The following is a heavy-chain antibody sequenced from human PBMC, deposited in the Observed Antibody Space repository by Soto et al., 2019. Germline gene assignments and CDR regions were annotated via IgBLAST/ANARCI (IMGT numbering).Heavy chain of an antibody. D-gene: IGHD1-26*01. CDR2: IIPIFGTA. V-gene: IGHV1-69*01. J-gene: IGHJ4*02. CDR1: GGTFSSYS. CDR3: ARDGGRHSGGIDY. Sequence: QVQLVQSGAEVKKPGSSVKVSCKASGGTFSSYSINWVRQAPGQGLEWMGEIIPIFGTANYAQKFQGRVTIAADESTSSAYMELSSLRSEDTAVYYCARDGGRHSGGIDYWGQGTLVTVSS.